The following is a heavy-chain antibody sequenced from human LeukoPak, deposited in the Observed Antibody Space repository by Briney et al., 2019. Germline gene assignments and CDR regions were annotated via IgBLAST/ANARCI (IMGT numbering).Heavy chain of an antibody. V-gene: IGHV4-59*01. J-gene: IGHJ4*02. D-gene: IGHD6-13*01. CDR1: GGSISSYY. CDR3: ARESAYYSSPDY. CDR2: IYYSGST. Sequence: SETLSLTCTVSGGSISSYYWSWIRQPPRKGLEWIGYIYYSGSTNYNPSLKSRVTISVDTSKNQFSLKLSSVTAADTAVYYCARESAYYSSPDYWGQGTLVTVSS.